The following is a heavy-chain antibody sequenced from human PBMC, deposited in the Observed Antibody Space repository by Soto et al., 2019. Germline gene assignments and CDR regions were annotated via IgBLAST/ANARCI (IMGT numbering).Heavy chain of an antibody. CDR1: GYTFTDYG. CDR2: ISPYNGNT. J-gene: IGHJ6*02. CDR3: TKGGGGHYYDWYGMDV. V-gene: IGHV1-18*01. Sequence: QVQLLQSGAEVKKPGASVKVSCKASGYTFTDYGITWVRQAPGQGLECMGWISPYNGNTDYAQILQGRVTMTTDPSTSTAYMELRWLRSDDTAVYYCTKGGGGHYYDWYGMDVWGQGTTVTVSS.